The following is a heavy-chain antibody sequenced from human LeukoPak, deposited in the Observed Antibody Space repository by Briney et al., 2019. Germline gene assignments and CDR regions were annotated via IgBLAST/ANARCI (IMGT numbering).Heavy chain of an antibody. D-gene: IGHD4-17*01. Sequence: PSETLSLTCTVSGGSISSSNYYWGWIRQPPGKGLEWIGSFYYSGSTFYNPSLKSRVTISADTSKNQFSLNLRSVTAADTAAYFCARYGDYVRSLDYWGQGTPVTVSS. V-gene: IGHV4-39*01. CDR2: FYYSGST. CDR3: ARYGDYVRSLDY. CDR1: GGSISSSNYY. J-gene: IGHJ4*02.